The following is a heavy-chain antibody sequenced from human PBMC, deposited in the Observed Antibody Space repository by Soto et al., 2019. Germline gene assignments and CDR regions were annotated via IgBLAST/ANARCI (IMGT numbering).Heavy chain of an antibody. V-gene: IGHV4-39*01. D-gene: IGHD2-21*01. CDR3: ARQPTTGDTDLWFDP. CDR2: IFYSGST. Sequence: SETLSLTCTVSGGSISSGGYYWSWIRQHPGKGLEWLANIFYSGSTYYNPSLESRVSVSVDTSKNEFSLKLRSVTAADTAVYYCARQPTTGDTDLWFDPWGQGTLVTVSS. J-gene: IGHJ5*02. CDR1: GGSISSGGYY.